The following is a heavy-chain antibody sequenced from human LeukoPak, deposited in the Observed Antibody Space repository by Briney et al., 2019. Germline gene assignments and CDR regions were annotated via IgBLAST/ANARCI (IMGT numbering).Heavy chain of an antibody. Sequence: ASVKVSCKASGYTFASYDISWVRQATGQGLEWMGWMNPNSGNTGYAQKFQGRVTITRNTSISTAYMELSSLRSEDTAVYYCARAGGPAGTTYFFDYWGQGTLVTVSS. CDR2: MNPNSGNT. V-gene: IGHV1-8*03. D-gene: IGHD4-17*01. CDR1: GYTFASYD. J-gene: IGHJ4*02. CDR3: ARAGGPAGTTYFFDY.